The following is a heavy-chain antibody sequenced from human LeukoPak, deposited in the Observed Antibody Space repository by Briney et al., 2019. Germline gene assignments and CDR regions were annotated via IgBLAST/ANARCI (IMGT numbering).Heavy chain of an antibody. J-gene: IGHJ4*02. CDR2: IIPIFGTA. V-gene: IGHV1-69*05. Sequence: SVKVSCKASGGTFSSYAISWVRQAPGQGLEWMGGIIPIFGTANYAQKFQGRVTITTDQSTSTAYMELSSLRSEDTAVYYCARVLVAVAGSFDYWGQGTLVTVSS. CDR1: GGTFSSYA. CDR3: ARVLVAVAGSFDY. D-gene: IGHD6-19*01.